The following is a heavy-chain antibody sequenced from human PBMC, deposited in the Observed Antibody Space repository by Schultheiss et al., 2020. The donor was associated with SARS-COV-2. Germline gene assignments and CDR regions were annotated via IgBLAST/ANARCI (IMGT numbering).Heavy chain of an antibody. Sequence: GSLRLSCAVYGGSFSGYYWSWIRQPPGKGLEWIGSIYYSGSTYYNPSLKSRVTISVDTSKNQFSLKLSSVTAADTAVYYCARVAPKVAIDYWGQGTLVTVSS. CDR3: ARVAPKVAIDY. J-gene: IGHJ4*02. CDR1: GGSFSGYY. V-gene: IGHV4-34*01. CDR2: IYYSGST.